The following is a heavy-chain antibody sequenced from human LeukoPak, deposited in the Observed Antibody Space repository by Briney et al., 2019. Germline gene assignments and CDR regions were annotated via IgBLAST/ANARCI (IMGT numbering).Heavy chain of an antibody. CDR2: INPNSGGT. V-gene: IGHV1-2*02. Sequence: ASVKVSCKASGYTFTGYYMHWVRQAPGQGLEWMGWINPNSGGTNYAQKFQGRVTMTRDTSISTAYMELTSLRSEDTAVYYCARVPTVMHNYYMDVWGKGTTVTVSS. D-gene: IGHD3-16*01. CDR3: ARVPTVMHNYYMDV. J-gene: IGHJ6*03. CDR1: GYTFTGYY.